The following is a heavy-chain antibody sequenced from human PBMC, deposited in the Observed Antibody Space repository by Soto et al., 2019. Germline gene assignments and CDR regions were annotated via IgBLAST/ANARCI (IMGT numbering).Heavy chain of an antibody. CDR1: GGSISSYY. CDR2: IYYSGST. Sequence: SETLSLTCTVSGGSISSYYWSWIRQPPGKGLEWIGYIYYSGSTNYNPSLKSRVTISVDTSKNQFSLKLSSVTAADTAVYYCARGSDCSGGSCPYYYYGMDVWGQGTTVTVSS. CDR3: ARGSDCSGGSCPYYYYGMDV. V-gene: IGHV4-59*01. J-gene: IGHJ6*02. D-gene: IGHD2-15*01.